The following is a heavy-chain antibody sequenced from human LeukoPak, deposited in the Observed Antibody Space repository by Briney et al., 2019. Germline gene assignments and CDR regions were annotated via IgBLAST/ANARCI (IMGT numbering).Heavy chain of an antibody. CDR2: TYYRSKWYN. V-gene: IGHV6-1*01. D-gene: IGHD1-26*01. J-gene: IGHJ5*02. Sequence: SQTLSLTCAISGDSVSSNSAAWNWIRQSPSKGLEWLGRTYYRSKWYNDYAVSVKSRMTINPDTSKNQFFLQLNSVTPEDMAVYYCAREGEVGTTWSWFDPWGQGTLVTVSS. CDR3: AREGEVGTTWSWFDP. CDR1: GDSVSSNSAA.